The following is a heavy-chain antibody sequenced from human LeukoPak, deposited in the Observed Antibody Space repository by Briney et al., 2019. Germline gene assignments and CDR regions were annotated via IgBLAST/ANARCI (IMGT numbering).Heavy chain of an antibody. J-gene: IGHJ6*02. D-gene: IGHD6-19*01. CDR3: ATSGAYSSGWDPAANYYYGMDV. Sequence: ASVKVSCKVSGYTLTELSMHWARQAPGKGLEWMGGFDPEDGETIYAQKFQGRVTMTEDTSTDTAYMELSSLRSEDTAVYYCATSGAYSSGWDPAANYYYGMDVWGQGTTVTVSS. CDR2: FDPEDGET. V-gene: IGHV1-24*01. CDR1: GYTLTELS.